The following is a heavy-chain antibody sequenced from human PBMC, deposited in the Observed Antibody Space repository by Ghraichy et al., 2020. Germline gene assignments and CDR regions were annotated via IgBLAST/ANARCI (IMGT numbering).Heavy chain of an antibody. D-gene: IGHD2-2*01. CDR2: IYYSGST. Sequence: ESLNISCTVSGGSISSSSYYWGWIRQPPGKGLEWIGSIYYSGSTYYNPSLKSRVTISVDTFKNQFSLKLSSVTAADTAVYYCARQRSIVVVPAISRYYGMDVWGQGTTVTVSS. V-gene: IGHV4-39*01. CDR1: GGSISSSSYY. J-gene: IGHJ6*02. CDR3: ARQRSIVVVPAISRYYGMDV.